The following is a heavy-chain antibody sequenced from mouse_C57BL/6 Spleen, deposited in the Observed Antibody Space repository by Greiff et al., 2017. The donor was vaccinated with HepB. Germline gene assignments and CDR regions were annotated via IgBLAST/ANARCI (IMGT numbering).Heavy chain of an antibody. CDR3: ARDDGRSSYWYFDV. V-gene: IGHV5-4*01. D-gene: IGHD1-1*01. J-gene: IGHJ1*03. CDR1: GFTFSSYA. Sequence: EVMLVESGGGLVKPGGSLKLSCAASGFTFSSYAMSWVRQTPEKRLEWVATISDGGSYTYYPDNVKGRFTISRDNAKNNLYLQMSHLKSEDTAMYYCARDDGRSSYWYFDVWGTGTTVTVSS. CDR2: ISDGGSYT.